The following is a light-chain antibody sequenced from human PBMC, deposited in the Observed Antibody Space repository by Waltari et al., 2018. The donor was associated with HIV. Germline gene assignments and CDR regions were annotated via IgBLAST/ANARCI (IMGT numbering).Light chain of an antibody. V-gene: IGLV1-47*01. CDR1: SSNIGRNY. J-gene: IGLJ2*01. CDR2: TNN. Sequence: QSVLTQPPSASGTPGQRVTISCSGSSSNIGRNYVYWYQQLPGTAPKLLIYTNNQRPSGVPDRFSGSKSGTSASLAISGLQSEDEADYYCSAWDDNVNALFGGGTKLTVL. CDR3: SAWDDNVNAL.